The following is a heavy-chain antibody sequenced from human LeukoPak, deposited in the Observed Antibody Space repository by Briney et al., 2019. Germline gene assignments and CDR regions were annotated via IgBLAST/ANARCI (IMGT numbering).Heavy chain of an antibody. V-gene: IGHV2-5*01. J-gene: IGHJ4*02. D-gene: IGHD3-10*01. CDR1: GFSLSTSGVG. CDR3: ARMISETMVRGGLFDY. CDR2: IYWNDDK. Sequence: SGPTLVNPTQTLTLTCTFSGFSLSTSGVGVGWIRQPPGKALEWLALIYWNDDKRYSPSLKSRLTITKDTSKNQVVLTMTNMDPVDTTTYYCARMISETMVRGGLFDYWGQGTLVTVSS.